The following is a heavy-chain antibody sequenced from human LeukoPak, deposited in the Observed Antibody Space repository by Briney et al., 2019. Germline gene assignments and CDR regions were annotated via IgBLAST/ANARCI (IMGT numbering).Heavy chain of an antibody. CDR3: AIWLQSKAYFDH. J-gene: IGHJ4*02. D-gene: IGHD5-24*01. V-gene: IGHV3-66*01. CDR1: GFTVSSNY. Sequence: GGSLRLSCAASGFTVSSNYMNWVRRAPGRGLEWVSVIYSGGNTYYADSVKGRFTISRDSSKNTLYLQMNSLRGEDTAVYYCAIWLQSKAYFDHWGQGTLVTVSS. CDR2: IYSGGNT.